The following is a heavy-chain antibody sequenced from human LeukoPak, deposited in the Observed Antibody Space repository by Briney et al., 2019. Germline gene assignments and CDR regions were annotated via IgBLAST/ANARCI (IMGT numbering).Heavy chain of an antibody. Sequence: PSETLSLTCTVSGGSISSSSYYWGWIRQPPGKGLEWIGSIYHSGSTYYNPSLKSRVTISVDTSKNQFSLKLSSVTAADTAVYYCARVQWDPQPDYWGQGTLVTVSS. V-gene: IGHV4-39*07. CDR2: IYHSGST. CDR3: ARVQWDPQPDY. CDR1: GGSISSSSYY. J-gene: IGHJ4*02. D-gene: IGHD1-26*01.